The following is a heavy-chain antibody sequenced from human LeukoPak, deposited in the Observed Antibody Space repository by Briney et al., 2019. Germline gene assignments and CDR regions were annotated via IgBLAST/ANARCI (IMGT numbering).Heavy chain of an antibody. CDR3: ARGPYGGTSYFDS. CDR1: GGTFGSYG. CDR2: TIPIRGMT. J-gene: IGHJ4*02. V-gene: IGHV1-69*04. Sequence: AASVKVSCKISGGTFGSYGISWVRQAPGQGLEWMGRTIPIRGMTNYAQKFQGRVTITADTSTSTAYMELSSLTSEDTAVYFCARGPYGGTSYFDSWGQGTLVIVSS. D-gene: IGHD1-26*01.